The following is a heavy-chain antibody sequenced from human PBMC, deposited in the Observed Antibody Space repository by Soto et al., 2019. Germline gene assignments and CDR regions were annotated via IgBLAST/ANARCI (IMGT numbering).Heavy chain of an antibody. CDR1: GFTFSNYA. CDR2: INGRGDDT. Sequence: EVQLLESGGNLVQPGGSLRLSCAASGFTFSNYAMSWVRQAPGKGLEWVSSINGRGDDTYSAGSVKGRFTISSDNSQSTLYLQMNSVRAEDTALDYGAKKEEYDYGWGKSPLDRGQGTLVTVSS. CDR3: AKKEEYDYGWGKSPLD. J-gene: IGHJ3*01. V-gene: IGHV3-23*01. D-gene: IGHD3-16*01.